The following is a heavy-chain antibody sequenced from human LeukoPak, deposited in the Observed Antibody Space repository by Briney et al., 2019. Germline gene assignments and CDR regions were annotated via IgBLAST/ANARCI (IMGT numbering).Heavy chain of an antibody. CDR2: VTTAGTNT. CDR1: GFTFNNFA. CDR3: AKFGVL. J-gene: IGHJ6*02. V-gene: IGHV3-23*01. D-gene: IGHD2-8*01. Sequence: GRSLRLSCTVSGFTFNNFAMTWVRQPPGKGLEWVSTVTTAGTNTDYADSVKGRFTIFRDNSENTLYLQMNSLRAEDTAVYYCAKFGVLWGQGTTVTVSS.